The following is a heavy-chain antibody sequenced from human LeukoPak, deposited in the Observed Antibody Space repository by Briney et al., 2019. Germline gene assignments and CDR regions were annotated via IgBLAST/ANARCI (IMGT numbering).Heavy chain of an antibody. CDR3: ARDTDLGY. CDR1: GFTVSSNY. D-gene: IGHD2-2*02. Sequence: PGGSLRLSCAASGFTVSSNYMSWVRQAPGKGLECVSVIYSGGSTYYADSVKGRFTMSRDNSKNTLYLQMNSLRGEDTAVYYCARDTDLGYWGQGTLVAVSS. J-gene: IGHJ4*02. V-gene: IGHV3-66*02. CDR2: IYSGGST.